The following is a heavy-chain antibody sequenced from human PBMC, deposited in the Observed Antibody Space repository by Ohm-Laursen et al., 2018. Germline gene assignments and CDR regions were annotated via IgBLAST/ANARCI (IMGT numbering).Heavy chain of an antibody. CDR3: ARHRAFANFDL. Sequence: PSETLSLTCTVSGGSINDYYWSWIRQSPGKGLEWIGYVYYSGNTNYNPSLTSRVTISVDKSKNLFSLRLSSVTTADTAVYYCARHRAFANFDLWGQGTLVTVSS. CDR2: VYYSGNT. CDR1: GGSINDYY. J-gene: IGHJ4*02. D-gene: IGHD2/OR15-2a*01. V-gene: IGHV4-59*08.